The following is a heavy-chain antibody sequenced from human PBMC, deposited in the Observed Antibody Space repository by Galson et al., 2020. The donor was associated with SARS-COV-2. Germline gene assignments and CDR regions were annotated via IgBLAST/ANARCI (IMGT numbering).Heavy chain of an antibody. D-gene: IGHD1-1*01. J-gene: IGHJ4*02. V-gene: IGHV1-3*01. CDR3: ARGSREGYNAGIRDY. CDR2: INAGNGNT. CDR1: GYTFTSYA. Sequence: ASVKVSCKASGYTFTSYAMHWVRQDPGQRLEWMGWINAGNGNTKYSQKFQGRVTITRDTSASTAYMELSSLRSEDTAVYYCARGSREGYNAGIRDYWGQGTLVTVS.